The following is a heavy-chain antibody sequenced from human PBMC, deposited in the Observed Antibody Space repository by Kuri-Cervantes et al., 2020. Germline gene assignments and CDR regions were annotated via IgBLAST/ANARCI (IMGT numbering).Heavy chain of an antibody. D-gene: IGHD6-13*01. CDR3: ARWRLPIAAAGGFDY. Sequence: ESLKISCASYDGSFGGYYWCWIRQPPGKGLEWIWEIKHSGSTNYNPFLKSRVTITVDTSKNQFSLKLSCVTAADTAVYYCARWRLPIAAAGGFDYWGQGTLVTISS. V-gene: IGHV4-34*01. CDR2: IKHSGST. J-gene: IGHJ4*02. CDR1: DGSFGGYY.